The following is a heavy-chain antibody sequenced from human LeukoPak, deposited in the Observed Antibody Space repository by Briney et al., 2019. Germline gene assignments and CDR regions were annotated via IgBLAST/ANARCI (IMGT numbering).Heavy chain of an antibody. J-gene: IGHJ6*03. CDR1: GGSISSISYY. V-gene: IGHV4-39*07. Sequence: SDTLSLTCTVSGGSISSISYYWGWIRQPPGRGLEWIERINYSGSTYYNPSLKSRVTISVDRSKHHFSLQLSSVTAADTAVYYCARGYCSGGSCYSSYYYSYMDVWGKGTTVTVSS. CDR2: INYSGST. D-gene: IGHD2-15*01. CDR3: ARGYCSGGSCYSSYYYSYMDV.